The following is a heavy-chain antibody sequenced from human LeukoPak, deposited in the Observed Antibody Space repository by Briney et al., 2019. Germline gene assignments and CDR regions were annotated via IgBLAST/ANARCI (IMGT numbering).Heavy chain of an antibody. V-gene: IGHV4-31*02. CDR2: IYYSGST. J-gene: IGHJ4*02. CDR1: GFTFSSYS. CDR3: ARELDCSSTSCYSSGPVFDY. Sequence: LRLSCAASGFTFSSYSMNWVRQAPGKGLEWIGYIYYSGSTYYNPSLKSRVTISVDTSKNQFSLKLSSVTAADTAVYYCARELDCSSTSCYSSGPVFDYWGQGTLVTVSS. D-gene: IGHD2-2*01.